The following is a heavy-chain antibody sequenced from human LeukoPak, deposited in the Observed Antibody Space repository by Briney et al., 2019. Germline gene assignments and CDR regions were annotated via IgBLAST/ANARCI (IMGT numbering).Heavy chain of an antibody. CDR2: INPNSGGT. D-gene: IGHD6-19*01. CDR1: GYTFTGYY. Sequence: ASVKVSCKASGYTFTGYYMHWVRQAPGQGLEWMGWINPNSGGTNYAQKFQGWVTMTRDTSISTAYMELSRLRSDDTAVYYCARESLAGDGGFDHWGQGALVTVSS. CDR3: ARESLAGDGGFDH. J-gene: IGHJ4*02. V-gene: IGHV1-2*04.